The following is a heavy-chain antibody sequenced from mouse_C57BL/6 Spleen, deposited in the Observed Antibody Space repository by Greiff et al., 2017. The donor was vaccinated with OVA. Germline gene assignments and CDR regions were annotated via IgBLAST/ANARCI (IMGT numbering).Heavy chain of an antibody. J-gene: IGHJ4*01. CDR3: ARKGGYEYDDAMDY. V-gene: IGHV1-50*01. CDR1: GYTFTSYW. Sequence: QVQLQQPGAELVKPGASVKLSCTASGYTFTSYWMQWVKQRPGQGLEWIGEIDPSDSYTNYNHKFKGKATLTVDTSSSTAYMQLSSLTSEDSAVYYCARKGGYEYDDAMDYWGQGTSVTVSS. D-gene: IGHD2-4*01. CDR2: IDPSDSYT.